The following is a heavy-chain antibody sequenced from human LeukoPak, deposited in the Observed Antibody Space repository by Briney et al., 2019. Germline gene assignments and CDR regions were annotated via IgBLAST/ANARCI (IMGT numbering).Heavy chain of an antibody. CDR2: IYYTGGT. J-gene: IGHJ4*02. CDR1: GGSLINSY. CDR3: AKYGNSGWVIDN. D-gene: IGHD6-19*01. V-gene: IGHV4-59*08. Sequence: SETLSLTCTVSGGSLINSYWSWIRQPPGKGLEYIGYIYYTGGTNYNPSLKSRVTISVDTSKNQFSLKLSSVTAADTAVYFCAKYGNSGWVIDNWGQGTLVTVSS.